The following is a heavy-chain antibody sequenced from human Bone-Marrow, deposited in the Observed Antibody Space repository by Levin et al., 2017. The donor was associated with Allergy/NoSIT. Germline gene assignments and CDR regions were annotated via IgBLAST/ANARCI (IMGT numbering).Heavy chain of an antibody. J-gene: IGHJ4*02. D-gene: IGHD2-21*01. CDR3: AKDHSGDINF. CDR2: IGIPGDT. Sequence: LSLTCAASGFTFSSYDMHWVRQRPGKGLEWVSLIGIPGDTDYSGSVKGRFTISRENAKNSLYLQMNSLRAGDTAVYYCAKDHSGDINFWGQGTLVTVSS. CDR1: GFTFSSYD. V-gene: IGHV3-13*04.